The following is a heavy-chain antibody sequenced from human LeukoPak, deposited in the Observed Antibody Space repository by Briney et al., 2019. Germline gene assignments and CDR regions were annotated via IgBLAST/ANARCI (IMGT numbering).Heavy chain of an antibody. V-gene: IGHV3-23*01. Sequence: PGGSLRLSCAASGFTFSSYSMMWVRQAPGKGLEWVSGISGSGGSTYYADSVKGRFTISRDNSKNTLYLQMNSLRAEDTAVYYCAKSRGSGLFDYWGQGTLVTVAS. CDR2: ISGSGGST. CDR3: AKSRGSGLFDY. CDR1: GFTFSSYS. J-gene: IGHJ4*02. D-gene: IGHD3-10*01.